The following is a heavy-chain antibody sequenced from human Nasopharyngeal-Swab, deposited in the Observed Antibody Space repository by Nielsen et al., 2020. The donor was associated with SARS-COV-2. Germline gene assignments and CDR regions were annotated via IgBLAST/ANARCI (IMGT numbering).Heavy chain of an antibody. V-gene: IGHV3-30*04. CDR2: ISYDGKNK. J-gene: IGHJ4*02. D-gene: IGHD6-6*01. CDR3: AKARGSSSEFDH. CDR1: GFTFPSYA. Sequence: GGSLRLSCADSGFTFPSYAMHWVRQAPGKGLEWVAVISYDGKNKYYADSVKGRFTISRDNSKNTLYPQMNSLRAGDTAIYFCAKARGSSSEFDHWGQGTLVTVSS.